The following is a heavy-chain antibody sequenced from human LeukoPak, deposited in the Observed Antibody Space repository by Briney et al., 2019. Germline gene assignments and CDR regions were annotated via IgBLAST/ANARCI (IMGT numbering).Heavy chain of an antibody. D-gene: IGHD6-6*01. V-gene: IGHV5-51*01. CDR2: IYPGDSDT. J-gene: IGHJ6*03. CDR1: GYSFTSYW. Sequence: GESLKISGKGSGYSFTSYWIGWVRQMPEKGLEWMGIIYPGDSDTRYSPSFQGQVTISADKSISTAYLQWSSLKASDTAMYYCARQATGQLMDYYMDVWGKGTTVTVSS. CDR3: ARQATGQLMDYYMDV.